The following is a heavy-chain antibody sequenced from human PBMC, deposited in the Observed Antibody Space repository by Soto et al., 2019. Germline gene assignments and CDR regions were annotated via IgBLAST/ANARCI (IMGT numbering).Heavy chain of an antibody. D-gene: IGHD3-22*01. V-gene: IGHV1-69*13. CDR1: GGTFSSYA. CDR3: ARDFFPSYYYDSSGYYNWFDP. J-gene: IGHJ5*02. Sequence: ASVKVSCKASGGTFSSYAISWVRQAPGQGLEWMGGIIPIFGTANYAQKFQGRVTITADESTSTAYMELSSLRSEDTAVYYCARDFFPSYYYDSSGYYNWFDPWGQGTLVTVSS. CDR2: IIPIFGTA.